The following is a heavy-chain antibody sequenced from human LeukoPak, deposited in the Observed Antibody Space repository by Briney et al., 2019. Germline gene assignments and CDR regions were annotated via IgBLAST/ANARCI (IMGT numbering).Heavy chain of an antibody. V-gene: IGHV4-59*08. D-gene: IGHD6-13*01. Sequence: SETLSLTCTASGGSISSYYWSWIRQPPGKGLEWIGYIYYSGSTNYNPSLKSRVTISVDTSKNQFSLKLSSVTAADTAVYYCARRRGIAAAGGDWFDPWGQGTLVTVSS. CDR3: ARRRGIAAAGGDWFDP. CDR2: IYYSGST. J-gene: IGHJ5*02. CDR1: GGSISSYY.